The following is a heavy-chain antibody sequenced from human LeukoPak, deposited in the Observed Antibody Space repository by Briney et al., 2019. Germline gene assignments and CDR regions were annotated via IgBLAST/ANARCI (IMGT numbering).Heavy chain of an antibody. V-gene: IGHV1-69*13. CDR3: ARDRGYCSSTSCYVRWFDP. CDR1: GGTFSSYA. J-gene: IGHJ5*02. D-gene: IGHD2-2*01. Sequence: SVKVSCKASGGTFSSYAISWVRQAPGQGLEWMGGIIPIFGTANYAQKFQGRVTITADESPSTAYMELSSLRSEDTAVYYCARDRGYCSSTSCYVRWFDPWGQGTLVTVSS. CDR2: IIPIFGTA.